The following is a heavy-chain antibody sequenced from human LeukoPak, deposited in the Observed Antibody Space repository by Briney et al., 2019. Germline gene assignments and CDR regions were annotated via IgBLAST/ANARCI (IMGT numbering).Heavy chain of an antibody. CDR2: IYYTGTT. CDR3: VRGRAVVKFES. Sequence: PSETLSLTCSVSGGSTSGSGFFWSWIRQLPETGLEWIGYIYYTGTTYYNPSLRSRATISLDKPNNQFSLNLTSVDVADTGVYYCVRGRAVVKFESWGQGALVTVSS. CDR1: GGSTSGSGFF. J-gene: IGHJ4*02. D-gene: IGHD3-10*01. V-gene: IGHV4-31*03.